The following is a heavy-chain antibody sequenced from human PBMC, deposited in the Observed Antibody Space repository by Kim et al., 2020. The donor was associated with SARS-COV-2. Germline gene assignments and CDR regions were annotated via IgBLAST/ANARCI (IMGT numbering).Heavy chain of an antibody. CDR2: ISWNSGSI. V-gene: IGHV3-9*01. Sequence: GGSLRLSCAASGFTFDDYAMHWVRQAPGKGLEWVSGISWNSGSIGYADSVKGRFTISRDNAKNSLYLQMNSLRAEDTALYYCAKAPGYSSSSNAFDIWGQGTMVTVSS. D-gene: IGHD6-6*01. CDR3: AKAPGYSSSSNAFDI. J-gene: IGHJ3*02. CDR1: GFTFDDYA.